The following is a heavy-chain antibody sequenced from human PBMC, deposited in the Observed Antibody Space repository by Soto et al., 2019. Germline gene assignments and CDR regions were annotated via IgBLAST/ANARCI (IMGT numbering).Heavy chain of an antibody. J-gene: IGHJ6*02. D-gene: IGHD6-13*01. CDR3: ARDFGIAAAGSHPHYYYYGMDV. Sequence: PSETLSLTCTVSGGSISSYYWSWIRQPPGKGLEWIGYIYYSGSTNYNPSLKSRVTISVDTSKNQFSLKLSSVTAADTAVYYCARDFGIAAAGSHPHYYYYGMDVWGQGTTVTAP. CDR2: IYYSGST. CDR1: GGSISSYY. V-gene: IGHV4-59*01.